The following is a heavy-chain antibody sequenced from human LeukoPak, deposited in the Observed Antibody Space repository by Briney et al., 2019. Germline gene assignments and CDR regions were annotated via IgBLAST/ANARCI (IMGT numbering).Heavy chain of an antibody. CDR3: ARTYYYDSSGANDAFNI. Sequence: ASVKVSCKASGYTFTGYFLHWVRQAPGQGFEWMGWINPSSGVANYAQKFQGWVTMTRDTSISTAYMELSRLKSDDTAVYYCARTYYYDSSGANDAFNIWGQGTMVTVSS. CDR1: GYTFTGYF. CDR2: INPSSGVA. V-gene: IGHV1-2*04. J-gene: IGHJ3*02. D-gene: IGHD3-22*01.